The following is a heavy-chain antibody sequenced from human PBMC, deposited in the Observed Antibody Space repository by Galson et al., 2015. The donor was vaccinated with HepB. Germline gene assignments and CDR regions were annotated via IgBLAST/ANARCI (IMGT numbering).Heavy chain of an antibody. V-gene: IGHV3-7*03. CDR3: AAAAE. Sequence: SLRLSCAASGFSFSNTWMSWVRQAPGKGLEWVANINEAGTRRDYVDSVKGRFTISGDNTKDSLSLQMNSLRGDDTAVYYCAAAAEWGQGTLVTVSS. CDR1: GFSFSNTW. J-gene: IGHJ4*02. D-gene: IGHD6-13*01. CDR2: INEAGTRR.